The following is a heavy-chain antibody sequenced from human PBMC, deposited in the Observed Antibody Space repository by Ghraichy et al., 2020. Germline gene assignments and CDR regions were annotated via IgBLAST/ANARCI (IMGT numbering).Heavy chain of an antibody. J-gene: IGHJ4*02. CDR1: GYTLTELS. CDR2: FDPEDGET. CDR3: ATVLGPNWYSDSGYADERNFDY. Sequence: ASVKVSCKVSGYTLTELSMHWVRQAPGKGLEWMGGFDPEDGETIYAQKFQGRVTMTEDTSTDTAYMELSSLRSEDTAVYYCATVLGPNWYSDSGYADERNFDYWGQGTLVTVSS. V-gene: IGHV1-24*01. D-gene: IGHD5-12*01.